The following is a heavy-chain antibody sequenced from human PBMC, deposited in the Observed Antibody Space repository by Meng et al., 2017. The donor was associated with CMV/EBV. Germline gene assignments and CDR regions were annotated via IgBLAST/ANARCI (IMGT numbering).Heavy chain of an antibody. CDR2: IIPIFGTA. D-gene: IGHD1-26*01. J-gene: IGHJ5*02. Sequence: QVQPGRLGAEWNNPGSSVKVSCQASGATFSSYAISWLRQAPGQGLEWLGVIIPIFGTANYAQKFQGRVTITADESTSTAYMELSSLRSEDTAVYYCEQGYTGPWGQGTLVTVSS. V-gene: IGHV1-69*01. CDR3: EQGYTGP. CDR1: GATFSSYA.